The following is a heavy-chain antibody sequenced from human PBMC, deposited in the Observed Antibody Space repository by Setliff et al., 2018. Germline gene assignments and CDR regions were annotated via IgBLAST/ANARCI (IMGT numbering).Heavy chain of an antibody. CDR2: VIPMSTTP. D-gene: IGHD2-15*01. Sequence: SVKDSCKVSGDTFRSYALTWVRQAPGQGLEWMGGVIPMSTTPRYAQKFQGRITITADESTRTVYMELTSLRSEDTAVYYCARDENCSGGTCHIYYHHGMDVWGQGTTVTVSS. V-gene: IGHV1-69*13. CDR3: ARDENCSGGTCHIYYHHGMDV. J-gene: IGHJ6*02. CDR1: GDTFRSYA.